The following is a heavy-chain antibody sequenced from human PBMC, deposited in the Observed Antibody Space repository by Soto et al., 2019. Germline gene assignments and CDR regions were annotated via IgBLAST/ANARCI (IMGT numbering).Heavy chain of an antibody. J-gene: IGHJ1*01. CDR3: AKSVFAVTPPEYFQH. D-gene: IGHD3-3*01. Sequence: GGSLRLSCAASGFTFSSYAMSWVRPAPGKGLEWVSAISGSGGSTYYADSVKGRFTISRDNSKNTLYLQMNSLRAEDTAVYYCAKSVFAVTPPEYFQHWGQGTLVTVSS. CDR2: ISGSGGST. V-gene: IGHV3-23*01. CDR1: GFTFSSYA.